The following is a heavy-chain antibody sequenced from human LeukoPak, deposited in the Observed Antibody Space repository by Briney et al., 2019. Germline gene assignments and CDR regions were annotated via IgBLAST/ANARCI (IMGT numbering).Heavy chain of an antibody. J-gene: IGHJ5*02. Sequence: PSETLSLTCTVSGGSISSDYWSWIRQPPGKGLEWIGYIYYSGSTNYNPSLKSRVTVSVDTSKNQFSLKLSSVTAADTAVYYCARVINWFDPWGQGTLVTVSS. CDR2: IYYSGST. CDR1: GGSISSDY. CDR3: ARVINWFDP. V-gene: IGHV4-59*01.